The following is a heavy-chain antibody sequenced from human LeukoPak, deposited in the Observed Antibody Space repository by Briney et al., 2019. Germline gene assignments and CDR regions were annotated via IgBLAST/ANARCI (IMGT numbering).Heavy chain of an antibody. Sequence: PGGSLRLSCAASGFTFSSYSMNWVRQAPGRGLEWVSYISSSGSTIYYADSVEGRLTISRDNAKNSLYLQMNSLRAEDTAVYYCARDMGGSGPNFDYWGQGTLVTVSS. V-gene: IGHV3-48*04. CDR2: ISSSGSTI. J-gene: IGHJ4*02. D-gene: IGHD3-10*01. CDR1: GFTFSSYS. CDR3: ARDMGGSGPNFDY.